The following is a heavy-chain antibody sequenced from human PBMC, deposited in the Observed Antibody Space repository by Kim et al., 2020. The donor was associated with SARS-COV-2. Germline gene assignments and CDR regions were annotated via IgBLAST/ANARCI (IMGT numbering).Heavy chain of an antibody. D-gene: IGHD1-26*01. Sequence: ADSGKGRCTISRDNSKNTLYLQMNSLRAEDTAVYYGARKGYSGSTVHGMDFWGQGTTVTVSS. J-gene: IGHJ6*02. V-gene: IGHV3-30*07. CDR3: ARKGYSGSTVHGMDF.